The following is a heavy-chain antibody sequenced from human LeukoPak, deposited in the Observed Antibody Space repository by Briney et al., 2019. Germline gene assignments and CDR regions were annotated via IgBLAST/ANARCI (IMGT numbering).Heavy chain of an antibody. CDR1: GFTFSSYS. J-gene: IGHJ5*02. D-gene: IGHD3-22*01. CDR2: ISSSSSYI. CDR3: ARDFLYYYDSSGRFDP. V-gene: IGHV3-21*01. Sequence: GGSLRLSCAASGFTFSSYSMNWVRQAPGKGLEWVSSISSSSSYIYYADSVKGRLTISRDDAKNSLYLQMTSLRAEDTAVYYCARDFLYYYDSSGRFDPWGQGTLVTVSS.